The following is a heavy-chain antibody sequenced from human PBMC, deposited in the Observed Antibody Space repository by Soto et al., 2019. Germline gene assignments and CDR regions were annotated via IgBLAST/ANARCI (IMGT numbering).Heavy chain of an antibody. CDR1: GGSISSGGYY. Sequence: LSLTCTVSGGSISSGGYYWTWIRQHPGKGLEWVGNIFYSGSTDYNPSLESRVTISVDTSENQFSLKLTSVTAADTAMYYCARIVGYSGMDVWGQGTTVTVSS. V-gene: IGHV4-31*03. D-gene: IGHD2-21*01. CDR3: ARIVGYSGMDV. J-gene: IGHJ6*02. CDR2: IFYSGST.